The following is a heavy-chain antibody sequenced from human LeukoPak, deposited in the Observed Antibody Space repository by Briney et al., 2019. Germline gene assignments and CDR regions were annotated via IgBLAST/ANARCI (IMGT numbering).Heavy chain of an antibody. CDR1: GFTFSSYA. CDR3: AKVREGYSFAPIDY. J-gene: IGHJ4*02. V-gene: IGHV3-23*01. Sequence: GGSLRLSCAASGFTFSSYAVSWVRQAPGKGLEWVSAISVSGGSTYYAGSVKGRFTISRDNSKNTLFLQMNSLRAEDAAVYYCAKVREGYSFAPIDYWGQGTLVTVSS. CDR2: ISVSGGST. D-gene: IGHD5-18*01.